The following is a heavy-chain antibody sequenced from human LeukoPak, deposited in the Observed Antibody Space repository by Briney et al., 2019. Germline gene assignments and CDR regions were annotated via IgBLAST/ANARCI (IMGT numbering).Heavy chain of an antibody. CDR2: INHSGST. Sequence: PSETLSLTCAVYGGSFSGYYWSWIRQPPGKGLEWIGEINHSGSTNYNPSLKSRVAISADTSKNQFSLKLSSVTAADTAVYYCARESTTVAGTFDYWGQGTLVTVSS. D-gene: IGHD6-19*01. V-gene: IGHV4-34*01. CDR3: ARESTTVAGTFDY. CDR1: GGSFSGYY. J-gene: IGHJ4*02.